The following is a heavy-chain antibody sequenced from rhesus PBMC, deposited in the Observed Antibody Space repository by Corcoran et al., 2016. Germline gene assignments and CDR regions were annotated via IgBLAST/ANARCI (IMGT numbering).Heavy chain of an antibody. CDR3: TRGGNSHFDY. J-gene: IGHJ4*01. V-gene: IGHV3S16*01. Sequence: EVQLVESGGGLVQPGGSLRLSCAASGFTFSSYGMSWVRQAPGKGLEGGLSISSASSYIDYADSVKGRFTISRDNAKNSLSLQMNSLRAEDTAVYYCTRGGNSHFDYWGQGVLVTVSS. CDR2: ISSASSYI. CDR1: GFTFSSYG. D-gene: IGHD1-44*01.